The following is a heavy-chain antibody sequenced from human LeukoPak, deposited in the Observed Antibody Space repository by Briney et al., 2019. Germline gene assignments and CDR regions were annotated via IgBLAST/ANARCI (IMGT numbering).Heavy chain of an antibody. CDR1: GGSISSSSYY. CDR2: IYTSGST. V-gene: IGHV4-39*07. CDR3: ARDLRGMVRGVIINWDYYYMDV. J-gene: IGHJ6*03. D-gene: IGHD3-10*01. Sequence: SETLSLTCTVSGGSISSSSYYWGWIRQPPGKGLEWIGRIYTSGSTNYNPSLKSRVTMSVDTSKHQFSLKLSSVTAADTAVYYCARDLRGMVRGVIINWDYYYMDVWGKGTTVTISS.